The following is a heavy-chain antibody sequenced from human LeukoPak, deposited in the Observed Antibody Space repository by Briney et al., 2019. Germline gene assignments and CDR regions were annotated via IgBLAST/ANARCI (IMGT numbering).Heavy chain of an antibody. CDR2: IDHIGRT. J-gene: IGHJ6*03. CDR1: GGSFQSFY. D-gene: IGHD2-2*01. V-gene: IGHV4-34*01. CDR3: ARPVDCSSTICTGPMDV. Sequence: PSETLSLTRAVYGGSFQSFYWTWVRQFPGRGLEWIGEIDHIGRTKYNPSLKSRLNISIDRSKNQFSLRLASVTAADTAVYFCARPVDCSSTICTGPMDVWGRGATVTVSS.